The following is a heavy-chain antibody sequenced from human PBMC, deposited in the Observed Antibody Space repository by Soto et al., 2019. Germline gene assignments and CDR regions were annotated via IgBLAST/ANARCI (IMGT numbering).Heavy chain of an antibody. CDR3: ARRRYLAYFDY. V-gene: IGHV4-34*01. CDR2: INHSGST. J-gene: IGHJ4*02. CDR1: GGSFSGYY. D-gene: IGHD3-9*01. Sequence: LSLTCAVYGGSFSGYYWSWIRQPPGKGLEWIGEINHSGSTNYNPSLKSRVTISVDTSKNQFSLKLSSVTAADTAVYYCARRRYLAYFDYWGQGTLVTVSS.